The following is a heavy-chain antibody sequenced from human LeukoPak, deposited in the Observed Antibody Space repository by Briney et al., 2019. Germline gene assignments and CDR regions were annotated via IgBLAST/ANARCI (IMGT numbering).Heavy chain of an antibody. D-gene: IGHD3-10*01. CDR3: AIGKTYYYGSGSYVDGGFDI. V-gene: IGHV3-23*01. J-gene: IGHJ3*02. Sequence: GGSLELSCAASGFTFSSYAMSWVRQAPGKGLEWVSAISGSGGSTYYADSVKGRFTISRDNSKNTLYLQMNSLRAEDTAVYYCAIGKTYYYGSGSYVDGGFDIWGQGTMVTASS. CDR2: ISGSGGST. CDR1: GFTFSSYA.